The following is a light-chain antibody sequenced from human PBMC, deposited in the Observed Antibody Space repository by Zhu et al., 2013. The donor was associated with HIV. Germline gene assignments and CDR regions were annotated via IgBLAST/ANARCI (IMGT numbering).Light chain of an antibody. CDR3: QQYYKIPWT. CDR2: WAS. V-gene: IGKV4-1*01. J-gene: IGKJ1*01. CDR1: QNLLYSSTNKKY. Sequence: DIVMTQSPASLAVSLGERATINCTSSQNLLYSSTNKKYLAWYQQKPGQPPKMLIYWASSREYGVPDRFSGSGSGTDFTLTISSLQAEDVAVYYCQQYYKIPWTIGPGTKVEI.